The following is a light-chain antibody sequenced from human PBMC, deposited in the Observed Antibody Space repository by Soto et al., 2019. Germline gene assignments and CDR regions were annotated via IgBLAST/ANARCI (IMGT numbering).Light chain of an antibody. Sequence: QSALTQPPSASGSPGQSVTISCPGTSSDVGAYNYVSWYQQLPGQAPKLIIYEVSKRPSGVPDRFSGSKSGNTASLTVSGLQAEDEADYYCTSYAGTYSFFYLFGTGTKVTVL. CDR1: SSDVGAYNY. J-gene: IGLJ1*01. V-gene: IGLV2-8*01. CDR2: EVS. CDR3: TSYAGTYSFFYL.